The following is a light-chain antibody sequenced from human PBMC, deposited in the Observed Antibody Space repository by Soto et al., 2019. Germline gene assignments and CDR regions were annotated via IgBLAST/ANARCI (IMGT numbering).Light chain of an antibody. J-gene: IGLJ1*01. CDR2: EGS. Sequence: QSAPTQPASVSGSPGQSITISCTGTSSDVGNYDLVSWYQQHPGKAPKLIIYEGSKRPSGLSNRFSGSKSGNTASLTISGLQAEDEADYYCCSYAGNSTPYVFGTGTKVTGL. CDR3: CSYAGNSTPYV. V-gene: IGLV2-23*01. CDR1: SSDVGNYDL.